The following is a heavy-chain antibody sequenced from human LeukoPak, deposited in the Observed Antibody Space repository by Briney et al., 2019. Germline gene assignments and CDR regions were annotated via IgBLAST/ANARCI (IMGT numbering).Heavy chain of an antibody. CDR2: TYYRSKWNN. Sequence: SQALSLTCAISGDSVSTNSATWTWLRQSPSRGLEWLGRTYYRSKWNNDYAVSMKSRITINPDTSKNQFSLQLNSVTPEDTAVYYCARLVGASWFDSWGQGTLVTVSS. CDR1: GDSVSTNSAT. CDR3: ARLVGASWFDS. D-gene: IGHD1-26*01. V-gene: IGHV6-1*01. J-gene: IGHJ5*01.